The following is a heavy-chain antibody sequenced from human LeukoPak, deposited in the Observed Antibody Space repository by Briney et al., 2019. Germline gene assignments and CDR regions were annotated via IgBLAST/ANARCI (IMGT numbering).Heavy chain of an antibody. Sequence: GGSLRLSCAASGFTFSSYAMSWVRQAPGKGLEWVGRIKSKTDGGTTDYAAPVKGRFTISRDDSKNTLYMKMNSVKTEDAAVDYCTTDVNGYSGYDRPNWGQGTLVTVSS. CDR2: IKSKTDGGTT. CDR3: TTDVNGYSGYDRPN. D-gene: IGHD5-12*01. V-gene: IGHV3-15*01. CDR1: GFTFSSYA. J-gene: IGHJ4*02.